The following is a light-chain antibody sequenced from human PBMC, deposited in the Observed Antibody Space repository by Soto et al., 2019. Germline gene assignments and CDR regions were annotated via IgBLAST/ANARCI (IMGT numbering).Light chain of an antibody. V-gene: IGLV2-23*01. Sequence: QSALTQPASVSGSPGQSITISCTGTSSGIRNYKLVSWFQQHPGKAPKLMIYEGSERSSGVSNRFSGSKSGDTASLTISGLQPEDEADYYCCSYAGSNTWVFGGGTKLTVL. CDR1: SSGIRNYKL. CDR3: CSYAGSNTWV. J-gene: IGLJ3*02. CDR2: EGS.